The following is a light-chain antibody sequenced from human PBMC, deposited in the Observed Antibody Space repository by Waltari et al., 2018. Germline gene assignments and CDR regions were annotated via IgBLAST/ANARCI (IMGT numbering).Light chain of an antibody. CDR2: DVS. J-gene: IGLJ3*02. Sequence: QSALTQPASVSGSPGQSITISCTGTASDVAFYNYVSWYQQHPGKAPKVIIYDVSERPSGVSNRFSGSKSGNPAYLTISGLQAEDEADYYCNSYTGSSSWVFGGGTKLTV. V-gene: IGLV2-14*03. CDR3: NSYTGSSSWV. CDR1: ASDVAFYNY.